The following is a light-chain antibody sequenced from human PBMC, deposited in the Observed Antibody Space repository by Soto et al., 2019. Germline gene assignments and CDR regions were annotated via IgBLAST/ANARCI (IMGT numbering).Light chain of an antibody. J-gene: IGKJ1*01. V-gene: IGKV1-5*03. Sequence: DIQITQSPSPLSASVGDRVTITCRASQSISNWLAWYQQKPGKAPNLLIYKASSLESGVPSRFSGSGYGTEFTLTISSLQPDDFATYYCQQYNTYRTFGQGTKVDIK. CDR3: QQYNTYRT. CDR1: QSISNW. CDR2: KAS.